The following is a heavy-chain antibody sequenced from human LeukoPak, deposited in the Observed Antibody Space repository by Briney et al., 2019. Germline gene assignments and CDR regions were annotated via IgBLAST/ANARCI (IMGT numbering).Heavy chain of an antibody. CDR2: ISSSSSYI. J-gene: IGHJ3*02. D-gene: IGHD6-6*01. CDR1: GFTFSSYS. CDR3: ARKLNPHDAFDI. Sequence: GGSLRLSCAASGFTFSSYSMNWVRQAPGKGLEWVSSISSSSSYIYYADSVKGRFTISRDNAKNSLYLQMSSLRAEDTAVYYCARKLNPHDAFDIWGQGTMVTVSS. V-gene: IGHV3-21*01.